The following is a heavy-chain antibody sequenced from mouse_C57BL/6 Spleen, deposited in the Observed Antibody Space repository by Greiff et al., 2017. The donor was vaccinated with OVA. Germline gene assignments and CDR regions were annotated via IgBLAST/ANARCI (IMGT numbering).Heavy chain of an antibody. J-gene: IGHJ1*03. D-gene: IGHD2-5*01. CDR2: ISNLAYSI. CDR1: GFTFSDYG. V-gene: IGHV5-15*01. Sequence: EVKLVESGGGLVQPGGSLKLSCAASGFTFSDYGMAWVRQAPRKGPEWVAFISNLAYSIYYADNVTGRFSISRENAKNTLYLEMISLRSEDTAMYYCAIYSNYEYFDVWGTGTTVTVSS. CDR3: AIYSNYEYFDV.